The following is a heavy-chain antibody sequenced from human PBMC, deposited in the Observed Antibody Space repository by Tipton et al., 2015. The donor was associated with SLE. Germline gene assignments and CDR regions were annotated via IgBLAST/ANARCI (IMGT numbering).Heavy chain of an antibody. D-gene: IGHD6-19*01. CDR1: GFTFSDYY. J-gene: IGHJ6*03. CDR3: ARGSGWPYYYYYMDV. CDR2: ISSSGSTI. Sequence: SLRLSCAASGFTFSDYYMSWIRQAPGKGLEWVSYISSSGSTIYYADSVEGRFTISRDNAKNSLYLQMNSLRAEDTAVYYCARGSGWPYYYYYMDVWGKGTTVTVSS. V-gene: IGHV3-11*01.